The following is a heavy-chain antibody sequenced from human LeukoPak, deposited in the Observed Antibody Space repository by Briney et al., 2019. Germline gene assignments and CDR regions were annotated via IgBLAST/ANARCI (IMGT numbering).Heavy chain of an antibody. J-gene: IGHJ4*02. CDR1: GFTFGDYA. V-gene: IGHV3-49*03. CDR2: IRSKAYGGTT. D-gene: IGHD2-2*01. CDR3: TRDRLPVVVRYFDY. Sequence: GGSLRLSCTASGFTFGDYAMSWFRQAPGKGLEWVGFIRSKAYGGTTEYAASVKGRFTISRDDSKSIAYLQMNSLKTEDTAVYYCTRDRLPVVVRYFDYWGQGTLVTVSS.